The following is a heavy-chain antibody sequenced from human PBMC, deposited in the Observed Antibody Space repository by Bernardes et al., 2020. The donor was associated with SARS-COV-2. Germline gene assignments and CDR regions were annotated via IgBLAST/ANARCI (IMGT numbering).Heavy chain of an antibody. CDR2: FDPEDGET. V-gene: IGHV1-24*01. J-gene: IGHJ3*02. Sequence: ASVKVSCKVSGYTLTELSMHWVRQAPGKGLEWMGGFDPEDGETIYAQKFQGRVTMTEDTSTDTAYMELSSLRSEDTAVYYCATTMIVVARDAFDIWGQGTMVTVYS. D-gene: IGHD3-22*01. CDR3: ATTMIVVARDAFDI. CDR1: GYTLTELS.